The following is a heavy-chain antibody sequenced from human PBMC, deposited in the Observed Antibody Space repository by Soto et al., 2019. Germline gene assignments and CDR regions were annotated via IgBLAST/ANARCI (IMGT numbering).Heavy chain of an antibody. D-gene: IGHD3-22*01. Sequence: ASVKVSCKASGYTFSDYYIHWVRQAPGQGLEWMGWINPKSGSIKYAQKFQGRVIMTTDTSTSTAYMEVRSLRSDDTAVYYCVKDRDSNSWPSRDVWGPGTTVTVSS. CDR1: GYTFSDYY. J-gene: IGHJ6*02. CDR2: INPKSGSI. CDR3: VKDRDSNSWPSRDV. V-gene: IGHV1-2*02.